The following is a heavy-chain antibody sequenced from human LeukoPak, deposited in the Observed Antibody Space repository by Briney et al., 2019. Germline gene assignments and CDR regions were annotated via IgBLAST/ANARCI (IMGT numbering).Heavy chain of an antibody. CDR3: AKYSQLLSGYYFDF. Sequence: PGGSLRLSCAASGFTFNSYSMNWVRQAPGKGLEWVSYISSSSSTIYYADSVKGRFTISRDNAKNSLYLQMNSLRAEDTAIYYCAKYSQLLSGYYFDFWGQGTLVTVSS. J-gene: IGHJ4*02. V-gene: IGHV3-48*04. CDR2: ISSSSSTI. D-gene: IGHD2-2*01. CDR1: GFTFNSYS.